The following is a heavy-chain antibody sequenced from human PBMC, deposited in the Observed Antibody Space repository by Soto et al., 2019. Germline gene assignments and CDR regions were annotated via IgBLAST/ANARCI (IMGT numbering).Heavy chain of an antibody. CDR1: GFSFASSW. CDR2: IYPGDSDT. CDR3: ALTGVDFDY. J-gene: IGHJ4*02. Sequence: PGESLQISCKDSGFSFASSWIGWVRQMPGKGLEWMGIIYPGDSDTRYSPSFQGQVTISADKSISTAYLQWSSLKASDTAMYYCALTGVDFDYWGQGTLVTVSS. D-gene: IGHD7-27*01. V-gene: IGHV5-51*01.